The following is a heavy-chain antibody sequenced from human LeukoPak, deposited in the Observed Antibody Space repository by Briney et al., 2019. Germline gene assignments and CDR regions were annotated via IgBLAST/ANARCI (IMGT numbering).Heavy chain of an antibody. D-gene: IGHD3-9*01. CDR2: INHSGST. CDR1: GGSFSGYY. J-gene: IGHJ6*03. V-gene: IGHV4-34*01. CDR3: ARGGYFDWLRYYYYYYMDV. Sequence: SETLSLTCAVYGGSFSGYYWSWIRQPPGKGLEWIGEINHSGSTNYNPSLKSRVTITVDTSKNQFSLKLSSVTAADTAVYYCARGGYFDWLRYYYYYYMDVWGKGTTVTVSS.